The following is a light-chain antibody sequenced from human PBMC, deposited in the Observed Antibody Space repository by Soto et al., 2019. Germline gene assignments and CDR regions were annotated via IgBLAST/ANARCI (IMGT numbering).Light chain of an antibody. V-gene: IGKV3-15*01. CDR3: QQRHMWPVT. CDR1: QSIESR. Sequence: IVMTQSPATLSVSPGERATLSCRASQSIESRLAWYQQRPGQAPRLLIYAASTRAAGIPARFSGSGSGTDFTLTISSLEPEDSAVYYCQQRHMWPVTFGQGTRLEIK. J-gene: IGKJ5*01. CDR2: AAS.